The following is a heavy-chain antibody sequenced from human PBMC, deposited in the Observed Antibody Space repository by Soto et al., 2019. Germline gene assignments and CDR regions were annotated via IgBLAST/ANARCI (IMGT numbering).Heavy chain of an antibody. CDR3: AKDLRPDGRYDLDY. Sequence: EVQLLESGGGLAQPGGSLRLSCAASGFTFRTYAMNWVRQAPGKGLEWVSVMVGDGSSSDYADSVRGRFTISRDNSKKTRYLQMNGMRAEDTAVYYCAKDLRPDGRYDLDYWGQGTLVTVSS. D-gene: IGHD2-15*01. CDR2: MVGDGSSS. V-gene: IGHV3-23*01. CDR1: GFTFRTYA. J-gene: IGHJ4*02.